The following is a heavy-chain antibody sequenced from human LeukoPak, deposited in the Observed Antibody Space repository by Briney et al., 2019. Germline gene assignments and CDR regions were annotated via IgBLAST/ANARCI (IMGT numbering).Heavy chain of an antibody. J-gene: IGHJ6*03. D-gene: IGHD2-15*01. V-gene: IGHV4-61*01. CDR3: ARFPGSAEYRHYYYMDV. CDR2: VYYSDST. CDR1: GGSISSGSYY. Sequence: SETLSFTCTVSGGSISSGSYYWSWIRQPPGKGLECIGYVYYSDSTNYNPSLESRVTVSVDTSKNQFSLKLTSVTAADTAVYYCARFPGSAEYRHYYYMDVWGKGTTVTVSS.